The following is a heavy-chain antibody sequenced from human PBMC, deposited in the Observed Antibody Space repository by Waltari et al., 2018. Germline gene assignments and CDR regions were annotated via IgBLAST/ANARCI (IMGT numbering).Heavy chain of an antibody. D-gene: IGHD3-22*01. Sequence: QVQLQESGPGLVKPSETLSLTCAVSGYSISSGYYWGWLRQPPGKGLEWIGSIYHSGSTYYNPSLKSRVTISVDTSKNQFSLKLSSVTAADTAVYYCARADSSGYYLGFDYWGQGTLVTVSS. J-gene: IGHJ4*02. CDR2: IYHSGST. CDR1: GYSISSGYY. V-gene: IGHV4-38-2*01. CDR3: ARADSSGYYLGFDY.